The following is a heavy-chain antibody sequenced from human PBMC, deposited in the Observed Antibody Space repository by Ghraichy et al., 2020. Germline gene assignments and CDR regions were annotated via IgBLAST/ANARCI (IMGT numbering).Heavy chain of an antibody. CDR1: GDSISSFY. CDR3: ARDGSWDSWSGSYKWDWFDP. CDR2: LYYSGST. J-gene: IGHJ5*02. D-gene: IGHD3-3*01. V-gene: IGHV4-59*13. Sequence: ESLNISCNVSGDSISSFYCSWIRQFPGGRLEWIGSLYYSGSTHYSPSLKRRVTLSADTSTNQFSLKLRSVTAADTAIYYCARDGSWDSWSGSYKWDWFDPWGQGTLVTVSS.